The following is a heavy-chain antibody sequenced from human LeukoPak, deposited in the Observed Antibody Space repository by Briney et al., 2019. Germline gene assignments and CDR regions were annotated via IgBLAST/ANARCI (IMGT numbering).Heavy chain of an antibody. V-gene: IGHV1-18*01. CDR3: ARGRDITMVRGVIRSDAFDI. CDR2: ISAYNGNT. J-gene: IGHJ3*02. Sequence: ASVKVSCKASGYTFTSYGISWVRQAPGQGLEWMGWISAYNGNTNHAQKLQGRVTMTTDTSTSTAYMELRSLRSDDTAVYYCARGRDITMVRGVIRSDAFDIWGQGTMVTVSS. D-gene: IGHD3-10*01. CDR1: GYTFTSYG.